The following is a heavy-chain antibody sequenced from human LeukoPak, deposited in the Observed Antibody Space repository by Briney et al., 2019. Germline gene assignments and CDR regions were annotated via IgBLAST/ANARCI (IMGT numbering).Heavy chain of an antibody. CDR1: GFTFSSYW. Sequence: GGSLRLSCAASGFTFSSYWMSWVRQAPGKGLEWVAKIKQDGCEKYYVDSVKGRFPISRDNAKNSLYLQMNSLRAEDTAVYYCARGPPDILTGYFPYYFDYWGQGTLVTVSS. D-gene: IGHD3-9*01. V-gene: IGHV3-7*01. CDR3: ARGPPDILTGYFPYYFDY. CDR2: IKQDGCEK. J-gene: IGHJ4*02.